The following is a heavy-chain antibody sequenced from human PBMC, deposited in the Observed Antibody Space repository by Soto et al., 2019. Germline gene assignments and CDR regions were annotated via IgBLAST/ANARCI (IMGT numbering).Heavy chain of an antibody. CDR2: ISSGGVYI. D-gene: IGHD1-26*01. CDR3: TKMWEPHLPVDY. Sequence: PGGSLRLSCAASGFTFASEAMTWVRQAPGKGLEWVSAISSGGVYIYYADSVKGRFTISRDNSKNTLYLQMYSLRAEDTALYYCTKMWEPHLPVDYWGQGTLVTVSS. V-gene: IGHV3-23*01. J-gene: IGHJ4*02. CDR1: GFTFASEA.